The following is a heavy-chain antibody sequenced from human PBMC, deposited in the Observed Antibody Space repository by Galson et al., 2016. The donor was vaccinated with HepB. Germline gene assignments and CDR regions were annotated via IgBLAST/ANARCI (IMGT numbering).Heavy chain of an antibody. CDR3: VKGVASRPGYYFDF. D-gene: IGHD6-13*01. J-gene: IGHJ4*02. V-gene: IGHV3-64D*06. CDR2: INSNGGDI. CDR1: GFTFSTYA. Sequence: SLRLSCAASGFTFSTYAMHWVRHAPGKGLEYVSGINSNGGDINYADSVKGRFTISRDNSKNTLYFQMSGLRPEDTAVYYCVKGVASRPGYYFDFWGQGTLVT.